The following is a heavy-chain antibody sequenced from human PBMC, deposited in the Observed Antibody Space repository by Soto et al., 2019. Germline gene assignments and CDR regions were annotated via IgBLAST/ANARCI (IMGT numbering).Heavy chain of an antibody. D-gene: IGHD2-15*01. CDR1: GFTFSSFG. V-gene: IGHV3-30*03. CDR2: ISYDGSNK. J-gene: IGHJ3*02. Sequence: GGSLRLSCAASGFTFSSFGMHWVRQAPGKGLEWVAVISYDGSNKYYADSVKGRFTISRDNSKNTLYLQMSSLRSEDTAVYYCAAPLPNIVVVVAATQNEYDAFDIWGQGTMVTVSS. CDR3: AAPLPNIVVVVAATQNEYDAFDI.